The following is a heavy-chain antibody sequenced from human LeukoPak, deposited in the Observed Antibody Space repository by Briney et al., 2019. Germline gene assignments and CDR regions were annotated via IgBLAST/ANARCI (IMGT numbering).Heavy chain of an antibody. CDR2: IYTSGST. J-gene: IGHJ4*02. V-gene: IGHV4-61*02. CDR3: AREYSSSLLSPFDY. Sequence: PSETLSLTCTVSGGSISSGSYYWSWIRQPAGKGLEWIGRIYTSGSTNYNPSLKSRVTISVDTSKNQFSLRLSSVTAADTAVYYCAREYSSSLLSPFDYWGQGTLVTVSS. D-gene: IGHD6-13*01. CDR1: GGSISSGSYY.